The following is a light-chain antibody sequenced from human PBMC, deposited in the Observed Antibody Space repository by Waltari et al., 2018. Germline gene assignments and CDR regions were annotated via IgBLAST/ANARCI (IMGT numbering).Light chain of an antibody. CDR1: STDIGAHDF. CDR2: DVS. V-gene: IGLV2-14*03. CDR3: SSYTRGRTYV. Sequence: QSALTQPASVSGSPGQSIAISCSASSTDIGAHDFVSWYQQPPGIAPKLIIFDVSSRPSGISYRFSGSKFGNTASLTIFGLQAEDEADYYCSSYTRGRTYVFGSGTKVTVL. J-gene: IGLJ1*01.